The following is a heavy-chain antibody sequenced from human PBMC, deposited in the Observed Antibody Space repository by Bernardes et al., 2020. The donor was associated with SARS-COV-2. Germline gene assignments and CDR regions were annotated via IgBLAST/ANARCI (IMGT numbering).Heavy chain of an antibody. D-gene: IGHD1-26*01. Sequence: GGSLRLSCAASGFTFSDYYMSWIRQAPGKGLEWVSYISSSSSYTNYADSVKGRFTISRDNAKNSLYLQMNSLRAEDTAVYYCAREEVGATLYYYYGMDVWGQGTTVTVSS. J-gene: IGHJ6*02. CDR3: AREEVGATLYYYYGMDV. CDR1: GFTFSDYY. V-gene: IGHV3-11*05. CDR2: ISSSSSYT.